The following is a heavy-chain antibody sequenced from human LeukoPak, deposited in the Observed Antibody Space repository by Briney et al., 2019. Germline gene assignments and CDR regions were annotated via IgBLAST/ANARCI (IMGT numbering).Heavy chain of an antibody. J-gene: IGHJ4*02. V-gene: IGHV1-69*13. CDR3: ARGYSSGWHGSVGY. CDR2: IIPIFGTA. Sequence: ASVKVSCKASGGTFSSYAISWVRQAPGQGLEWMGGIIPIFGTANYAQKFQGRVTITADESTSTAYMELSSLRSEDTAVYYCARGYSSGWHGSVGYWGQGTLVTVSS. D-gene: IGHD6-19*01. CDR1: GGTFSSYA.